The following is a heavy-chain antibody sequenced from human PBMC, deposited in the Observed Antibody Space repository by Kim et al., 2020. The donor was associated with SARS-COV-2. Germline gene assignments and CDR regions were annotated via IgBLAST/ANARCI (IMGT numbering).Heavy chain of an antibody. CDR2: IYPGDSDT. CDR1: GYSFTNYW. CDR3: ARRRDGYQSDNWFDP. J-gene: IGHJ5*02. D-gene: IGHD5-12*01. Sequence: GESLKISCKGSGYSFTNYWIGWVRQMPGKGLEWMGIIYPGDSDTRYSPSFQGQVNISADKSISTAYLQWSSLKASDTAMYYCARRRDGYQSDNWFDPWGQGTLVTVSS. V-gene: IGHV5-51*01.